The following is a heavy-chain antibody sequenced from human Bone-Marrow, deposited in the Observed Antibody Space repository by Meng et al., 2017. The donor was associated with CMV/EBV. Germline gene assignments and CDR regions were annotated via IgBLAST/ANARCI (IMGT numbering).Heavy chain of an antibody. CDR3: ARDSAFNYYDFWSGYYTGGLGMDV. D-gene: IGHD3-3*01. Sequence: ASAKVSCKASGYTFTSYGISWVRQAPGQGLEWMGWISAYNGNTNYAQKPQGRVTMTTDTATSTAYKELRSLRSDDTAVYYCARDSAFNYYDFWSGYYTGGLGMDVWGQGNRVTVSS. CDR2: ISAYNGNT. V-gene: IGHV1-18*01. J-gene: IGHJ6*02. CDR1: GYTFTSYG.